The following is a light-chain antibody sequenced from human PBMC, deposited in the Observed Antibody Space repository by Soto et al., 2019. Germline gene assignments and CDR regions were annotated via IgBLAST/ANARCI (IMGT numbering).Light chain of an antibody. CDR2: AAS. Sequence: MTGCRCFINKSVGDRVTITCRASQGIRNDLGWYQQKPGKAPKLLIYAASSLQSGVPSRFSGSGSGTDFTLAIDNLQPEDFATYYCLQDYSYPLTFGQGTKV. CDR1: QGIRND. CDR3: LQDYSYPLT. J-gene: IGKJ1*01. V-gene: IGKV1-6*01.